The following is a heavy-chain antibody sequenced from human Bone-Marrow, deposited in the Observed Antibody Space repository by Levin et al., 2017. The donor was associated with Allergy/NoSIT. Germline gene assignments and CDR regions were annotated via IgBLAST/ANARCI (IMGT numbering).Heavy chain of an antibody. J-gene: IGHJ5*02. CDR1: GYSFTSHW. D-gene: IGHD5-12*01. V-gene: IGHV5-51*01. CDR2: IYPRDSDT. Sequence: ASVKVSCQASGYSFTSHWIGWVRQMPGKGLEWMGIIYPRDSDTRNSPSSQGQVTLSADKSISTAYLQWSSLKASDTAMYYCARRGYSGYDYSGFDLWGQGTLVTVTS. CDR3: ARRGYSGYDYSGFDL.